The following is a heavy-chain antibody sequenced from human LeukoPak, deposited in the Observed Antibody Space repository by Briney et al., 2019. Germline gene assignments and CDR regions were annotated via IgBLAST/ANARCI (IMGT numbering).Heavy chain of an antibody. V-gene: IGHV1-18*01. CDR3: ARNQYSGSYSPRDGMDV. CDR2: ISAYTGNT. J-gene: IGHJ6*04. D-gene: IGHD1-26*01. CDR1: GYTFTSYG. Sequence: ASVKVSCKASGYTFTSYGISWVRQAPGEGLEWMGWISAYTGNTNYAQKLQGRVTMTTDTSTSTAYMELRSLRSDDTAVYYCARNQYSGSYSPRDGMDVWGKGTTVTVSS.